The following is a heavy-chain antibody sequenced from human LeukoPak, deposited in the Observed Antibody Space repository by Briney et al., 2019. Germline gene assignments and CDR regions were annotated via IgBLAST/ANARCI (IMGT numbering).Heavy chain of an antibody. V-gene: IGHV3-7*01. Sequence: GGPLRLSCAVSGFTFSSYWMNWVRQAPGKGLEWVASIKQDGGEKSYVDSVRGRFTISRDNAKNSLYLQMTSLRAEDTAAYYCARDGTAAGLYFDLWGQGSLVTVSS. J-gene: IGHJ4*01. CDR1: GFTFSSYW. D-gene: IGHD6-13*01. CDR3: ARDGTAAGLYFDL. CDR2: IKQDGGEK.